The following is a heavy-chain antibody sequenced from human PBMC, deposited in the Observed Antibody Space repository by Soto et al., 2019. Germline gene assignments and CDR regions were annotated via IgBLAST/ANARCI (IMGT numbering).Heavy chain of an antibody. CDR2: IIPIFGTA. CDR1: GGTFSSYA. V-gene: IGHV1-69*12. D-gene: IGHD3-22*01. Sequence: QVQLVQSXAEVKKPGSSVKVSCKASGGTFSSYAISWVRQAPGQGLEWMGEIIPIFGTANYAQKFQGRVTMTADESTSTAYMELSSLRSEDTAVYYCARDRGPSSGYYPYWFDPWGQGTLVTVSS. CDR3: ARDRGPSSGYYPYWFDP. J-gene: IGHJ5*02.